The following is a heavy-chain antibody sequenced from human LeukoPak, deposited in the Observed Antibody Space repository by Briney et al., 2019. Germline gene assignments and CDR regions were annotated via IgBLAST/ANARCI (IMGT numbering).Heavy chain of an antibody. CDR2: VSDTGSTT. D-gene: IGHD1-7*01. V-gene: IGHV3-23*01. CDR1: GLSFSISA. Sequence: GGSLRLSCAASGLSFSISAMTWVRQAPGKGLEWVSTVSDTGSTTYYADSVKGRFSISRDNSKNTLYLQMNSLRVEDTAVYYCAKSLGTNYWGQGTLVTVSS. J-gene: IGHJ4*02. CDR3: AKSLGTNY.